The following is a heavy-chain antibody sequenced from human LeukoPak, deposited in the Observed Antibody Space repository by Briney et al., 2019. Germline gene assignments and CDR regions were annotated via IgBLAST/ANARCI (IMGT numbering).Heavy chain of an antibody. CDR1: GGSFSSYY. CDR2: INHSGYT. CDR3: ARCCLQRDGDNGGGDY. D-gene: IGHD4-17*01. V-gene: IGHV4-34*01. J-gene: IGHJ4*02. Sequence: SETLSLTCAVFGGSFSSYYWSWIRQPPGKGQEWIGEINHSGYTSYNPSLKSRVTLSVDTSKHQFSLKLTSVTAADTAVYYCARCCLQRDGDNGGGDYWGQGTLVTVSS.